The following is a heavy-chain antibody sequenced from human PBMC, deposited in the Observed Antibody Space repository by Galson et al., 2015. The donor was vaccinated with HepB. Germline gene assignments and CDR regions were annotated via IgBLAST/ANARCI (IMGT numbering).Heavy chain of an antibody. CDR2: ISSSSYT. J-gene: IGHJ3*02. D-gene: IGHD6-19*01. Sequence: SLRLSCAASGFTFSDYYMSWIRQAPGKGLEWVSYISSSSYTNYADSVKGRFTISRDNAKNSLYLQMNSLRAEDTAVYYCARVGWAGAFDIWGQGTMVTVSS. CDR3: ARVGWAGAFDI. V-gene: IGHV3-11*05. CDR1: GFTFSDYY.